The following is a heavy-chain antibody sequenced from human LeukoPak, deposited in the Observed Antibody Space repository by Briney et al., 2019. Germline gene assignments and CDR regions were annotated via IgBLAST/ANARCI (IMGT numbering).Heavy chain of an antibody. D-gene: IGHD3-3*01. CDR2: ISAYNGNT. V-gene: IGHV1-18*01. Sequence: ASVNVSCKASGYTFTSYGISWVRQAPGQGLEWMGWISAYNGNTNYAQKLQGRVTMTTDTSTSTAYMELRSLRSDDTAVYYCARVTYDFWSGPYVYGMDVWGQGTTVTVSS. J-gene: IGHJ6*02. CDR1: GYTFTSYG. CDR3: ARVTYDFWSGPYVYGMDV.